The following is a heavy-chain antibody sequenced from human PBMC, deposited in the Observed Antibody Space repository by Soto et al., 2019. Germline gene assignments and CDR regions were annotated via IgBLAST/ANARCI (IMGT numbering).Heavy chain of an antibody. Sequence: EVQLVESGGGLVQPGGSLRLSCAASGFTVSSNYMSWVRQAPGKGLEWVSVIYSGGYTYYADSVEGRFTISRHNAKNTLYLQMNSLRTEDTALYYCEKGWAAGFGYWGQGTLVTVSS. V-gene: IGHV3-53*04. J-gene: IGHJ4*01. D-gene: IGHD2-15*01. CDR2: IYSGGYT. CDR3: EKGWAAGFGY. CDR1: GFTVSSNY.